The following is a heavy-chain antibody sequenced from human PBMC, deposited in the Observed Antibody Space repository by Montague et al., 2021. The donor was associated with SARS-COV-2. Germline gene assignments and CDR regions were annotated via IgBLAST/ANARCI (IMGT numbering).Heavy chain of an antibody. Sequence: SLRLSCATSGFTFSRNSMSWVRQAPGKGLEWVSTISSDTLHTFYAESVKGRFTISRDNAKNELYLQMNSLRAEDMAVYYCARGGGIDVWAPFGHWGQGTLVTVSS. D-gene: IGHD3-16*01. J-gene: IGHJ4*02. CDR2: ISSDTLHT. CDR3: ARGGGIDVWAPFGH. CDR1: GFTFSRNS. V-gene: IGHV3-21*01.